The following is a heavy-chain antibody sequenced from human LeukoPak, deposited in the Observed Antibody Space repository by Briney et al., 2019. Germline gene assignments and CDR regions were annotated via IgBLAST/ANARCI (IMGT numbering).Heavy chain of an antibody. CDR1: GFTFSSYW. J-gene: IGHJ4*02. D-gene: IGHD4-11*01. V-gene: IGHV3-7*01. Sequence: GGSLRLSCAASGFTFSSYWMTWVRQAPGKGLEWVANIKEDGREKYYVDSVKGRFTISRDNAESSLYLQMNSLRAEDTALYYCATFSNYDPPFDYWGQGTLVTVSS. CDR2: IKEDGREK. CDR3: ATFSNYDPPFDY.